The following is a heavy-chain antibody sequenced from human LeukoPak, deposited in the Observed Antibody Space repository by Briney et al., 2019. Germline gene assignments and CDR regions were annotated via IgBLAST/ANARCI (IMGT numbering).Heavy chain of an antibody. CDR1: GGPISSYY. D-gene: IGHD2-2*01. CDR3: ARRGVDYYFDY. V-gene: IGHV4-59*08. CDR2: IYYSGST. J-gene: IGHJ4*02. Sequence: SETLSLTCTVSGGPISSYYWSWIRQPPGKGLEWIGYIYYSGSTNYNPPLKSRVTISVDTSKNQFSLKLSSVTAADTAVYYCARRGVDYYFDYWGQGTLVTVSS.